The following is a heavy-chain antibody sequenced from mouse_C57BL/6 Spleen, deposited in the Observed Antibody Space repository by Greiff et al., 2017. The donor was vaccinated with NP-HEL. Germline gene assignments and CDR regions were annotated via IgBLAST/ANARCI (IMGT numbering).Heavy chain of an antibody. CDR3: ARGEIYYLPY. D-gene: IGHD1-1*01. Sequence: QVQLQQPGAELVRPGSSVKLSCKASGYTFTSYWMDWVKQRPGQGLEWIGNIYPSDSETHYNQKFKDKATLTVDKSSSTAYMQLSSLTSEDSAVYYCARGEIYYLPYWGQGTLVTVSA. CDR2: IYPSDSET. J-gene: IGHJ3*01. V-gene: IGHV1-61*01. CDR1: GYTFTSYW.